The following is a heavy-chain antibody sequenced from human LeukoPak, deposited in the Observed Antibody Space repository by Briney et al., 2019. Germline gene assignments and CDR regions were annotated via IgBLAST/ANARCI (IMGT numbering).Heavy chain of an antibody. J-gene: IGHJ5*02. Sequence: SETLSLTCTVSSGSISNYYWSWIRQPPGKGLEWIGYIHYSGRTNYNPSLLSRVTISVDTSKNEVSLKLNSVTAADTAIYYCARDSGYSGNEGWFDPWGQGILITVSS. CDR1: SGSISNYY. CDR3: ARDSGYSGNEGWFDP. CDR2: IHYSGRT. V-gene: IGHV4-59*01. D-gene: IGHD5-12*01.